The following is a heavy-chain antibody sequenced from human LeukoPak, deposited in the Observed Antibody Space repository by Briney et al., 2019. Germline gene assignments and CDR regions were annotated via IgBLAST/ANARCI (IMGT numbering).Heavy chain of an antibody. CDR1: GFTFRNNA. Sequence: GGSLRRSCAASGFTFRNNAMTWVRQAPGKGLKWVAAISGDGVYIYYADSVRGRFTISRDNSRTALYLQMNYLTDEDTALYYCVKNLGQGAAYDSWGQGTLVTVSS. CDR2: ISGDGVYI. J-gene: IGHJ4*02. CDR3: VKNLGQGAAYDS. D-gene: IGHD6-13*01. V-gene: IGHV3-23*01.